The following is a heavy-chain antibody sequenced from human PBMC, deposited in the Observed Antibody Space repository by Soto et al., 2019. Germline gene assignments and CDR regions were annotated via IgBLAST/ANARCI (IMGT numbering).Heavy chain of an antibody. V-gene: IGHV2-5*01. Sequence: QITLKESGPTLVRPTQTLTLTCTFSGFSLSTSGLGVGWIRQPPGKALEWLALIYWNDDKRYSPSLKARLTITKDTSKNQVVLTMSSMDPVDTATYYCAHRPSGWYLFDYWGQGTLVTVSS. J-gene: IGHJ4*02. CDR3: AHRPSGWYLFDY. CDR2: IYWNDDK. D-gene: IGHD6-19*01. CDR1: GFSLSTSGLG.